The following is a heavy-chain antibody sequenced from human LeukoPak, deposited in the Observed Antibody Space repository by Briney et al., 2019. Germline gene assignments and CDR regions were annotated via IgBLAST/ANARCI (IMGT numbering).Heavy chain of an antibody. CDR3: ARGGSGWHRLDY. J-gene: IGHJ4*02. D-gene: IGHD6-19*01. V-gene: IGHV4-59*01. CDR2: IYYSGST. Sequence: PSETLSLTCTVSGGSISSYYWSWIRQPPGKGLEWIGYIYYSGSTNYNPSLKSRVTISVDTSKNQFSLKLSSVTAADTAVYYCARGGSGWHRLDYWGQGTLVTVSS. CDR1: GGSISSYY.